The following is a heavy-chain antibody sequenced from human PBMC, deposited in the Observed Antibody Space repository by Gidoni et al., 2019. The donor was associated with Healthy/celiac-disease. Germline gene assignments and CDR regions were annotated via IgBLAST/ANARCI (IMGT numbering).Heavy chain of an antibody. Sequence: QVQLVQSGAEVKKPGASVKVSCKASGYTFTGYYMHWVRQAPGQGLEWMGWINPNSGGTNYAQKFQGWVTMTSDTSISTAYMELSRLRSDDTAVYYCARTMTGSGWYHFDYWGQGTLVTVSS. CDR1: GYTFTGYY. V-gene: IGHV1-2*04. J-gene: IGHJ4*02. CDR3: ARTMTGSGWYHFDY. D-gene: IGHD6-19*01. CDR2: INPNSGGT.